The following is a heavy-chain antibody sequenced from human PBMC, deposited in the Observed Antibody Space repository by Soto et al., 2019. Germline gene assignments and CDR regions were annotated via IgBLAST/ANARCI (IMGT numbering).Heavy chain of an antibody. D-gene: IGHD7-27*01. CDR2: IKQDGSEK. CDR3: ARDARTGEDAFDI. CDR1: GFTFSSYW. V-gene: IGHV3-7*03. J-gene: IGHJ3*02. Sequence: GGSLILSCAASGFTFSSYWMSWVRQAPGKGLEWVANIKQDGSEKYYVDSVKGRFTISRDNAKNSLYLQMNSLRAEDTAVYYCARDARTGEDAFDIWGQGTMVTVSS.